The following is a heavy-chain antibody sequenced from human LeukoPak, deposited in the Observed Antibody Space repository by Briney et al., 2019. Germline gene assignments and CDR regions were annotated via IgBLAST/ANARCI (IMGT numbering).Heavy chain of an antibody. D-gene: IGHD6-13*01. J-gene: IGHJ4*02. Sequence: GGSLRLSCAASGFTFSSYAMSWVRQAPGKGLEWVSAISGSGGSTYYADSVKGRFTISRDNAKNSLYLQMNSLRAEDTAVYYCARDSLGYSSSWYATNTFDYWGQGTLVTVSS. V-gene: IGHV3-23*01. CDR2: ISGSGGST. CDR3: ARDSLGYSSSWYATNTFDY. CDR1: GFTFSSYA.